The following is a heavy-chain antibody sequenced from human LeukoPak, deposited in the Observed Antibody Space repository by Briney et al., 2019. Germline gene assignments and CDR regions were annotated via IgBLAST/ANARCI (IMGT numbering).Heavy chain of an antibody. CDR2: ISRSSSYT. CDR1: GFTFSDYY. Sequence: PGGSLRLSCAASGFTFSDYYMSWIRQAPGKGLEWVSYISRSSSYTNYADSVKGRLTISRDNAKNSLYLQMNSLRAEDTAVYYCARGGSGRALVNFWGQGTLVTVSS. CDR3: ARGGSGRALVNF. J-gene: IGHJ4*02. V-gene: IGHV3-11*06. D-gene: IGHD3-10*01.